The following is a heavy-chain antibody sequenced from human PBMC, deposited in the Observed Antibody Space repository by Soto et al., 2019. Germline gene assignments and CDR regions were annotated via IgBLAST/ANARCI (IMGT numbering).Heavy chain of an antibody. CDR3: ARVSDSGYQRHRNFDY. CDR1: GGTFSSYA. CDR2: IIPIFGTA. D-gene: IGHD5-12*01. Sequence: QVQLVQSGAEVKKPGSSVKVSCKASGGTFSSYAISWVRQAPGQGLEWMGGIIPIFGTANYAQKFQGRVTITADEATSTAYMEVSSLRSEDTAVYYCARVSDSGYQRHRNFDYWGQGTLVTVSS. V-gene: IGHV1-69*12. J-gene: IGHJ4*02.